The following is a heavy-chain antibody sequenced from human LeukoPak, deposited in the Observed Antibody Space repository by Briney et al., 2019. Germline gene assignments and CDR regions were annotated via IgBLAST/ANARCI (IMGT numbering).Heavy chain of an antibody. CDR1: GFTFSSYS. CDR2: ISSSSSYI. V-gene: IGHV3-21*01. D-gene: IGHD6-19*01. Sequence: GGSLRLSCAASGFTFSSYSMNWVRQAPGKGLEWVSSISSSSSYIYYADSVKGRFTIPRDNAKNSLYLQMNSLRAEDTAVYYCARDYGGWSYYYYYMDVWGRGTTVTVSS. J-gene: IGHJ6*03. CDR3: ARDYGGWSYYYYYMDV.